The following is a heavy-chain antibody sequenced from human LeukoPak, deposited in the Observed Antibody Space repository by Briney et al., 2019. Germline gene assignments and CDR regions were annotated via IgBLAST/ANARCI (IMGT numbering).Heavy chain of an antibody. Sequence: GGSLRLSCAASGFTVSSNYMSWVRQAPGKGLEWVSVIYTGGSTYYADSVKGRFTISRENSKNTLYLQMNSLRAEDTAVYYCARGSLMHDAFDIWGQGTMVTVSS. CDR2: IYTGGST. V-gene: IGHV3-53*01. J-gene: IGHJ3*02. CDR3: ARGSLMHDAFDI. CDR1: GFTVSSNY.